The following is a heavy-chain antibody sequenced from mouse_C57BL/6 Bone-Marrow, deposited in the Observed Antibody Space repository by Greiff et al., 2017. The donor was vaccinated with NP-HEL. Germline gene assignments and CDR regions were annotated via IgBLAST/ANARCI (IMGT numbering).Heavy chain of an antibody. Sequence: QVQLQQSGAELVRPGTSVKMSCKASGYTFTNFWIGWAKQRPGHGLEWIGDIYPGGGYTNYNEKFKGKATLTADKSSSTAYMQFSSLTSEDSANYYCARHYGNNWYFDVWGTGTTVTVSS. J-gene: IGHJ1*03. D-gene: IGHD2-1*01. CDR3: ARHYGNNWYFDV. V-gene: IGHV1-63*01. CDR2: IYPGGGYT. CDR1: GYTFTNFW.